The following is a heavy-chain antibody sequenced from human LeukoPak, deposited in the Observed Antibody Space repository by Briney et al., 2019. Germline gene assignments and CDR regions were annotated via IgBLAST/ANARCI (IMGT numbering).Heavy chain of an antibody. Sequence: GASVKVSCKASGNTFTRYYMHWARQAPGQGLEWMGIIKPSGGSTSYAQKFQGRVTMTRDTSTSTVYMELSSLRSEDTAVYYCARGGLGYSGPYDAFDIWGQGTMVTVSS. D-gene: IGHD5-12*01. V-gene: IGHV1-46*01. CDR1: GNTFTRYY. J-gene: IGHJ3*02. CDR3: ARGGLGYSGPYDAFDI. CDR2: IKPSGGST.